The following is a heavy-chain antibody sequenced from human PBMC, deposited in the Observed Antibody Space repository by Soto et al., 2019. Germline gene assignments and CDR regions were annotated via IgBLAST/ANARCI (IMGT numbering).Heavy chain of an antibody. CDR3: ARRRVPYSIAAAGTAPFDY. D-gene: IGHD6-13*01. V-gene: IGHV4-39*01. J-gene: IGHJ4*02. CDR2: IYYSGST. CDR1: GGSISSSSYY. Sequence: QLQLQESGPGLVKPSETLSLTCTVSGGSISSSSYYWGWIRQPPGKGLEWIGRIYYSGSTYYNPSLKSRVTISVDTSKNQFSLKLSSVTAADTAVYYCARRRVPYSIAAAGTAPFDYWGQGTLVTVSS.